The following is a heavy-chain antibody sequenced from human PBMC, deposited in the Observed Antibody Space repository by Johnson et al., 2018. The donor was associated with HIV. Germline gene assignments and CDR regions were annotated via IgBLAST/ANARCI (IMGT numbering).Heavy chain of an antibody. J-gene: IGHJ3*02. Sequence: VQLVESGGGVVQPGGSLRLSCVASGFIFSDYAMHWVRQAPSKGLEWVAVIYSGGFTYYADSVKGRFTIPRDNSKNTLYLQMNSLRAEDTAVYYWARDLWAYSTRDDAFDIWGQGTMVTGSS. D-gene: IGHD6-13*01. CDR3: ARDLWAYSTRDDAFDI. CDR1: GFIFSDYA. V-gene: IGHV3-66*01. CDR2: IYSGGFT.